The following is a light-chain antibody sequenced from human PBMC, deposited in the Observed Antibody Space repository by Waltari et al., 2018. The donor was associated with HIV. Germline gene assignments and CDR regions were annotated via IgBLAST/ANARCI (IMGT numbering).Light chain of an antibody. CDR3: VAWDDRLGVWM. Sequence: QSVLTQPPSVSGTPGQRVSISCSGGSSNIGHTFVFWYHHLPGAAPKPLIYRNDQRPSGVPDRFSGAKSGTSASLAILGLRSEDDTDYSWVAWDDRLGVWMFGGGTRVTVL. CDR1: SSNIGHTF. CDR2: RND. J-gene: IGLJ3*02. V-gene: IGLV1-47*01.